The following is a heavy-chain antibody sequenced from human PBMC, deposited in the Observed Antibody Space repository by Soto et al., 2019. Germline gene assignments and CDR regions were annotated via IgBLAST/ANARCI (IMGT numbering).Heavy chain of an antibody. D-gene: IGHD3-22*01. J-gene: IGHJ4*02. Sequence: VAVISYDGSNQFYADSVKGRFTISRDDSKNTLYLQMNSLRADDTAVYYCARDDYASTGRNSGFDYWGQGTLVTVSS. CDR3: ARDDYASTGRNSGFDY. V-gene: IGHV3-30-3*01. CDR2: ISYDGSNQ.